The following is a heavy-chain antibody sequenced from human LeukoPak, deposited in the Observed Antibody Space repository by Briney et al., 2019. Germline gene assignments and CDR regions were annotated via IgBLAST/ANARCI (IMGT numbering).Heavy chain of an antibody. D-gene: IGHD5-24*01. Sequence: ASVKVSCKASGGTFSSYGVSWVRQAPGQGLEWTGGIVPIFRSTTYAQKFRGRVMITADESMTTAYMELSSLRSEDTAVYYCARSQRAGYNVYHFDYWGQGTLVTVSS. CDR2: IVPIFRST. CDR1: GGTFSSYG. J-gene: IGHJ4*02. V-gene: IGHV1-69*13. CDR3: ARSQRAGYNVYHFDY.